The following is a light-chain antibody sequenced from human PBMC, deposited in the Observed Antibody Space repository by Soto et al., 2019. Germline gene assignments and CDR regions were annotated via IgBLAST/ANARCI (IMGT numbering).Light chain of an antibody. CDR2: GAS. J-gene: IGKJ3*01. CDR3: QQYGSSSFT. V-gene: IGKV3-20*01. CDR1: QSVSSSY. Sequence: EIVLTQSPGTLSLSPGERATLSCRASQSVSSSYLARNQQKPGQAPRLLIYGASSRATGIPDRFSGSGSGTDFTLTNTRLEPEVFAVYYCQQYGSSSFTFGPGTKVDIK.